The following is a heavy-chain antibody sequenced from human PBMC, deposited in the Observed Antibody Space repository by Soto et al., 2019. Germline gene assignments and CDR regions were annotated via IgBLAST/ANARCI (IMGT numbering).Heavy chain of an antibody. CDR1: GFTFSSYA. CDR2: ISYDGSNK. V-gene: IGHV3-30-3*01. CDR3: ARDAGVDTAMGGHYYGMDV. D-gene: IGHD5-18*01. J-gene: IGHJ6*02. Sequence: QPGGSLRLSCAASGFTFSSYAMHWVRQAPGKGLEWVAVISYDGSNKYYADSVKGRFTISRDNSKNTLYLQMNSLRAEDTAVYYCARDAGVDTAMGGHYYGMDVWGQGTTVTVSS.